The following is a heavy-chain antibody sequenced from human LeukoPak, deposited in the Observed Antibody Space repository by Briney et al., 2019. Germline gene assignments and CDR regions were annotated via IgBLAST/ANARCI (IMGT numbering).Heavy chain of an antibody. D-gene: IGHD1-26*01. CDR1: GGSVSSDAHY. Sequence: NPSETLSLTCTVSGGSVSSDAHYWSWIRQHPGKGLEWIGHIYYGGSTYHNPSLESRLTISVDTSKNQLSLKLSSVTAADTAVYYCARKLLEWEPIDYWGQGTLVTVSS. CDR3: ARKLLEWEPIDY. CDR2: IYYGGST. J-gene: IGHJ4*02. V-gene: IGHV4-30-4*08.